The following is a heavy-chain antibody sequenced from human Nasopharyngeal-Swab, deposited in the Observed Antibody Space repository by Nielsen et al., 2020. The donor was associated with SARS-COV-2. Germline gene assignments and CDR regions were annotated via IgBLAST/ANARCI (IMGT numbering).Heavy chain of an antibody. CDR3: TRHEEHCGGDCYPFDY. J-gene: IGHJ4*02. D-gene: IGHD2-21*02. Sequence: GESLKISCAASGFTFSGSAMHWVCQASGKGLEWVGRIRSKANSYATAYAASVKGRFTISRDDSKNTAYLQMNSLKTEDTAVYYCTRHEEHCGGDCYPFDYWGQGTLVTVSS. V-gene: IGHV3-73*01. CDR1: GFTFSGSA. CDR2: IRSKANSYAT.